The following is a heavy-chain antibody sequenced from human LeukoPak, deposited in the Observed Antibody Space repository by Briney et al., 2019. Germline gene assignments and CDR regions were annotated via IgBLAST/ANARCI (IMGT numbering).Heavy chain of an antibody. V-gene: IGHV3-11*01. CDR1: GFTFSDYY. D-gene: IGHD1-26*01. J-gene: IGHJ4*02. Sequence: GGSLRLSCAASGFTFSDYYMSWIRQAPGKGLEWVSYISSSGSTIYYADSVKGRFTISRDNAKNSLYLQMNSLRAEDTAVYYCARPRDSGSLQHFDYWGQGTLVTVSS. CDR3: ARPRDSGSLQHFDY. CDR2: ISSSGSTI.